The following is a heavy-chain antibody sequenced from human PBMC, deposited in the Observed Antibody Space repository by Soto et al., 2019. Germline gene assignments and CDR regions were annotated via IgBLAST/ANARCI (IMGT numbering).Heavy chain of an antibody. J-gene: IGHJ4*02. D-gene: IGHD3-3*01. CDR2: LKSVSDGGKA. V-gene: IGHV3-15*01. Sequence: PGGSLRLSCAVSGFPINKAWMGWVRQGPGKGLEWVGRLKSVSDGGKAEYTAPAKDRFTISRDDSKNMLYLQMNSLKAEDTAVYFCTTMRWNFWSTDWGQGTLVTVSS. CDR1: GFPINKAW. CDR3: TTMRWNFWSTD.